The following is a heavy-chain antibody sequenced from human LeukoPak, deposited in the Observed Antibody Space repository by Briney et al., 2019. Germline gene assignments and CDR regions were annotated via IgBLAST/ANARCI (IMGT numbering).Heavy chain of an antibody. D-gene: IGHD6-19*01. J-gene: IGHJ3*02. V-gene: IGHV4-34*01. CDR1: GGSFSGYY. Sequence: SETLSLTCAAYGGSFSGYYWSWIRQPPGKGLEWIGEINHSGSTNYNPSLKSRVTVSVDTSKNQFSLRLTSVTAADTAVYYCARPWVAGLNDAFDIWSQGTMVTVSS. CDR3: ARPWVAGLNDAFDI. CDR2: INHSGST.